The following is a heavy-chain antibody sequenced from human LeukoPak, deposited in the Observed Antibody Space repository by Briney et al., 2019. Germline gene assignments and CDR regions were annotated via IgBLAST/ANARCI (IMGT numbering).Heavy chain of an antibody. CDR1: GGSISSSSYY. Sequence: SETLSLTCTVSGGSISSSSYYWGWIRQPPGRGLEWIGSIYYSGSTYYNPSLKSRVTISVDTSKNQFSLKLSSVTAADTAVYYCARVTPYGDYPRLDYWGQGTLVTVSS. CDR3: ARVTPYGDYPRLDY. V-gene: IGHV4-39*07. D-gene: IGHD4-17*01. CDR2: IYYSGST. J-gene: IGHJ4*02.